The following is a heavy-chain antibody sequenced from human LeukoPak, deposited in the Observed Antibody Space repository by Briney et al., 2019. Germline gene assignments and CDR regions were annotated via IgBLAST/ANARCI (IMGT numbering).Heavy chain of an antibody. D-gene: IGHD5-18*01. CDR2: ISYDGSNK. Sequence: PGRSLRLSCAASGFTFSSYAMHWVRQAPGKGLEWVAVISYDGSNKYYADSVKGRFTISRDNSKNTLYLQMNSPRAEDTAVYYCARGLWPWGQGTLVTVSS. V-gene: IGHV3-30-3*01. CDR3: ARGLWP. CDR1: GFTFSSYA. J-gene: IGHJ4*02.